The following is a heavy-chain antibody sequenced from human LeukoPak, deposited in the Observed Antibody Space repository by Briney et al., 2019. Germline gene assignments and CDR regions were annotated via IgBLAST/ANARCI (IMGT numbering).Heavy chain of an antibody. CDR2: ISAYNGNT. CDR3: ARDLIVPAAGYFQH. D-gene: IGHD2-2*01. J-gene: IGHJ1*01. CDR1: GYTFTSYG. Sequence: ASVKVSCKASGYTFTSYGIIWVRQAPGQGLEWMGWISAYNGNTNYAQKLQGRVTMTTDTSTSTAYMELRSLRSDDTAVYYCARDLIVPAAGYFQHWGQGTLVTVSS. V-gene: IGHV1-18*01.